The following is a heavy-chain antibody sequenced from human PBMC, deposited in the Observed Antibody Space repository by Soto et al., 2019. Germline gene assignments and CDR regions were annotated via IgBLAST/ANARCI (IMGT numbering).Heavy chain of an antibody. J-gene: IGHJ6*03. CDR1: GFTFSSYS. CDR3: ARVPGYCSGVTCYYYMDV. V-gene: IGHV3-21*01. D-gene: IGHD2-15*01. CDR2: ISGSSSYI. Sequence: GGSLRLSCAASGFTFSSYSMNWVRQAPGKGLEWVSSISGSSSYIYYADSVKGRFTISRDNAENSLYLQMSGLRAEDTAVYYCARVPGYCSGVTCYYYMDVWGKGTTVTVSS.